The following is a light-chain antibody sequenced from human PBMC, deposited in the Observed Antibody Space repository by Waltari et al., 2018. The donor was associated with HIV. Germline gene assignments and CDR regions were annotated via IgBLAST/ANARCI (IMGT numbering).Light chain of an antibody. CDR1: GSNIGGKF. Sequence: QSVLKQPPSVSAAPGQEVTISYSGSGSNIGGKFVSWYQHVPGAAPNTLIKDNNNLLSGIPDRFSGSNSVPSVTLGITGLQTGDEADYYCSTFDVSLGAVVFGGGTKLTVL. CDR3: STFDVSLGAVV. CDR2: DNN. V-gene: IGLV1-51*01. J-gene: IGLJ2*01.